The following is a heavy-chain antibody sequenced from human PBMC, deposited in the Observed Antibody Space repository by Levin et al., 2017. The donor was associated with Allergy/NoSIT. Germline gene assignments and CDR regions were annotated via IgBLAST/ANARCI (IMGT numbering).Heavy chain of an antibody. CDR2: IDPSDSYT. J-gene: IGHJ4*02. CDR3: ARLPAYSSSWYCDDY. CDR1: GYSFTSYW. V-gene: IGHV5-10-1*01. Sequence: AGGSLRLSCKGSGYSFTSYWISWVRQMPGKGLEWMGRIDPSDSYTNYSPSFQGHVTISADKSISTAYLQWSSLKASDTAMYYCARLPAYSSSWYCDDYWGQGTLVTVSS. D-gene: IGHD6-13*01.